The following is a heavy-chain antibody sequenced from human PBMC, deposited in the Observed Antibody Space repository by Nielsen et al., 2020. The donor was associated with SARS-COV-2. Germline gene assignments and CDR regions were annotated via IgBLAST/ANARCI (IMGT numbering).Heavy chain of an antibody. V-gene: IGHV3-30*03. D-gene: IGHD3-9*01. Sequence: GESLKISCAASGFTFSNYGMHWVRQVAGKGLEWVAIVSRDGSDTFYVDSMKGRFTISRDNSKNTLYLQMSSLRAEDTAVYYCARVEFDIYDYWGQGSLVTVSS. CDR3: ARVEFDIYDY. J-gene: IGHJ4*02. CDR1: GFTFSNYG. CDR2: VSRDGSDT.